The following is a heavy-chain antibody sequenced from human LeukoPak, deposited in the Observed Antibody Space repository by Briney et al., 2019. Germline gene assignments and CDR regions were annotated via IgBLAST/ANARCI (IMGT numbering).Heavy chain of an antibody. CDR3: ARGFEAAAGYWFDP. D-gene: IGHD6-13*01. CDR2: INHSGST. Sequence: SETLSLTCAVYGGSFSGYYWSWIRQPPGKGLEWIGEINHSGSTNYNPSLKSRVTISVDTSKNQFSLKLSSVTAADTAVYYCARGFEAAAGYWFDPWGQGTLVTVSS. V-gene: IGHV4-34*01. CDR1: GGSFSGYY. J-gene: IGHJ5*02.